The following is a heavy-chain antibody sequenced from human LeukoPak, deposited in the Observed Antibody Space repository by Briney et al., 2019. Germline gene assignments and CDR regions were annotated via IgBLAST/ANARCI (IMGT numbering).Heavy chain of an antibody. CDR3: ARDQRVTGRPDIDY. D-gene: IGHD6-6*01. Sequence: GGSLRLSCAASGFAFGSHWMHWVRQAPGKGLVWVSRMNVDGTSISYADSVKGRFTISRDNAKNTLYLQMNNLRAEDTAMYYCARDQRVTGRPDIDYWGQGTLVIVSS. CDR2: MNVDGTSI. CDR1: GFAFGSHW. V-gene: IGHV3-74*01. J-gene: IGHJ4*02.